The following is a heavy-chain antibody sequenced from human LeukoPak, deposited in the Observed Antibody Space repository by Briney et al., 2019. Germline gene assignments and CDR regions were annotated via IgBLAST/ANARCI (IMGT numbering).Heavy chain of an antibody. V-gene: IGHV5-51*01. CDR2: IYPGDSDT. CDR1: GYIFTNYR. D-gene: IGHD7-27*01. CDR3: ARINWGSVYFDY. Sequence: GESLKISCKGSGYIFTNYRIAWVRQMPGKGLDWMGIIYPGDSDTRYSPSFQGQVTISADKSISTAYLQWSSLKASDTAMYYCARINWGSVYFDYWGQGTLVTVSS. J-gene: IGHJ4*02.